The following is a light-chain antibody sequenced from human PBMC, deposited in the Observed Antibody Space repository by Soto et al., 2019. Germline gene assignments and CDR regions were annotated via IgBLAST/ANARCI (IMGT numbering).Light chain of an antibody. CDR3: TSSTSGSLYV. Sequence: SALTQAASVSGSPGQSITISCTGTSSDVGGYNYVSWYQQFPGKVPKLLIYNVSNRPSGVSNRFSGSKSGNTASLTISGLQAEDEADYFCTSSTSGSLYVFGTGTKLTVL. V-gene: IGLV2-14*01. CDR2: NVS. J-gene: IGLJ1*01. CDR1: SSDVGGYNY.